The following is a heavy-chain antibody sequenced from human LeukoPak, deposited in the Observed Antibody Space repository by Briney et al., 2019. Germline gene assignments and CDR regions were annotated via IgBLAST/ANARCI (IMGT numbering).Heavy chain of an antibody. CDR1: GDSISTDTCY. CDR3: ARRIILTDFDY. CDR2: IYFSGST. V-gene: IGHV4-39*01. Sequence: PSETLSLTCSVSGDSISTDTCYWGWIRQPPGKGLEWIGTIYFSGSTYYSPSLKSRVTISVDTSKNQFSLNLTSVTAADTAVYYCARRIILTDFDYWGRGTLVTVAS. J-gene: IGHJ4*02. D-gene: IGHD1-14*01.